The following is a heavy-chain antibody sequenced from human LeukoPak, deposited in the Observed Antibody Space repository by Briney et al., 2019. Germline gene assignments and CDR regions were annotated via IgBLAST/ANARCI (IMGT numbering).Heavy chain of an antibody. CDR2: IYYSGST. CDR1: GGSISTYY. V-gene: IGHV4-59*01. D-gene: IGHD6-13*01. J-gene: IGHJ4*02. Sequence: SETLSLTCTVSGGSISTYYWSWIRQPPGKGLEWIGYIYYSGSTNYNPSLKSRVTISVDTSKNQFSLKLTPVTAADTAIYYCARGSSSWSVFDYWGQGTLVTVSS. CDR3: ARGSSSWSVFDY.